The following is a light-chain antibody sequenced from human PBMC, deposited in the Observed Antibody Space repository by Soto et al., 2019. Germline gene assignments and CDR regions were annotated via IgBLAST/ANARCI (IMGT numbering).Light chain of an antibody. CDR3: QQSYSTPRT. J-gene: IGKJ3*01. Sequence: EIVLTQSPGTLSLSPGERATLSCRASQSVSSYLAWYQQNPGQAPRLLIYDASNRATGITARFSGSGSGTDFTLTISSIEPEDLATYYCQQSYSTPRTVGPGTKVDIK. CDR2: DAS. CDR1: QSVSSY. V-gene: IGKV3-11*01.